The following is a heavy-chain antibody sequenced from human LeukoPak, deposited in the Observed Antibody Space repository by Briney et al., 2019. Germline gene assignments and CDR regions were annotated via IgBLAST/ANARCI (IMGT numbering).Heavy chain of an antibody. CDR3: AKDPAWDGRGGDY. Sequence: PGGSLRLSCAASGFTFSSYAMSWARQAPGKGLEWVSAISGSGGSTYYADSVKGRFPISRDNSKNTLYLQMNSLRAEDTAVYYCAKDPAWDGRGGDYWGQGTLVTVSS. CDR2: ISGSGGST. CDR1: GFTFSSYA. D-gene: IGHD3-10*01. J-gene: IGHJ4*02. V-gene: IGHV3-23*01.